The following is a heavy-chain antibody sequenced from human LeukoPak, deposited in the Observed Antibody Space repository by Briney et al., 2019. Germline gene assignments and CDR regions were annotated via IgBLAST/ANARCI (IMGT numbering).Heavy chain of an antibody. J-gene: IGHJ4*02. CDR3: ARDLSPWIPKYYFDY. CDR2: ISSTGGTT. Sequence: PGGSLRLSCAASGFSFSSYGMSWVHQAPGKGLEWVSAISSTGGTTYYADSVKGRFTISRDNSKNTLYLQMNSLRAEDTAVYYCARDLSPWIPKYYFDYWGQGTLVTVSS. CDR1: GFSFSSYG. V-gene: IGHV3-23*01. D-gene: IGHD5-18*01.